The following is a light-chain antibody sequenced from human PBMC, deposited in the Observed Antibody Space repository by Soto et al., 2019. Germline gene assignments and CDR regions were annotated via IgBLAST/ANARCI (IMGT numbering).Light chain of an antibody. CDR1: QSVSSN. CDR2: GAS. Sequence: EIVMTQSPATLSVSPGERATLSCRASQSVSSNLAWYQQKPGQAPRLLIYGASTRATGIPARFSGSGSGTEFTLTISSLQSEDFAVYYCQQYNNWPTWTFGQGPRWIS. V-gene: IGKV3-15*01. J-gene: IGKJ1*01. CDR3: QQYNNWPTWT.